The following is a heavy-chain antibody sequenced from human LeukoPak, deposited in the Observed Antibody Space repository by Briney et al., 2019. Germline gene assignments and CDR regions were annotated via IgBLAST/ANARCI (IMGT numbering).Heavy chain of an antibody. D-gene: IGHD3-22*01. J-gene: IGHJ5*02. V-gene: IGHV3-23*01. CDR3: ASYDSSGYYNWFDP. CDR1: GFTFSSYA. Sequence: PGGSQRLSCAASGFTFSSYAMSWVRQAPGKGLEWVSAISGSGGSTYYADSVKGRFTISRDNSKNTLYLQMNSLRAEDTAVYYCASYDSSGYYNWFDPWGQGTLVTVSS. CDR2: ISGSGGST.